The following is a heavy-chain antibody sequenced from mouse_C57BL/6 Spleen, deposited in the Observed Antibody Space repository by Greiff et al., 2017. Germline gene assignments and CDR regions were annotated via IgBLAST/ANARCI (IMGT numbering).Heavy chain of an antibody. CDR1: GYAFSSYW. CDR2: IYPGDGDT. J-gene: IGHJ2*01. V-gene: IGHV1-80*01. D-gene: IGHD2-4*01. Sequence: VKLQESGAELVKPGASVKISCKASGYAFSSYWMNWVKQRPGKGLEWIGQIYPGDGDTNYNGKFKGKATLTADKSSSTAYMQLSSLTSEDSAVYFCARLGDYDGGVYFDYWGQGTTLTVSS. CDR3: ARLGDYDGGVYFDY.